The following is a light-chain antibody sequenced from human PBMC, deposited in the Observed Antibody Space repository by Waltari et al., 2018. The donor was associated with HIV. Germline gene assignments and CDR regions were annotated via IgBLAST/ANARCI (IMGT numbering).Light chain of an antibody. V-gene: IGLV2-14*03. J-gene: IGLJ1*01. CDR3: SSYTSSNNLPYV. CDR2: DVS. CDR1: SSHVGGYNY. Sequence: QSALTQPASVSGSPGQSITISCTGTSSHVGGYNYVPWHQQHPGKAPKLMIYDVSNRPSGVSNRFSGSKSGNTASLTISGLQAEDEADYYCSSYTSSNNLPYVFGTGTKVTVL.